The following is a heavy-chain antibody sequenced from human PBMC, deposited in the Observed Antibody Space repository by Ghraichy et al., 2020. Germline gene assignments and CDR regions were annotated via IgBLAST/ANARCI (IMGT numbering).Heavy chain of an antibody. CDR3: ARGRASSGVTIFGVVRGARNWFDP. J-gene: IGHJ5*02. D-gene: IGHD3-3*01. Sequence: ASVKVSCKASGYTFTSYDINWVRQATGQGLEWMGWMNPNSGNTGYAQKFQGRVTMTRNTSISTAYMELSSLRSEDTAVYYCARGRASSGVTIFGVVRGARNWFDPWGQGTLVTVSS. CDR2: MNPNSGNT. CDR1: GYTFTSYD. V-gene: IGHV1-8*01.